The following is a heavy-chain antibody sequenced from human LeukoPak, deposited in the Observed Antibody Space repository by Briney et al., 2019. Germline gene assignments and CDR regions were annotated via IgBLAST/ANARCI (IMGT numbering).Heavy chain of an antibody. CDR3: ARQGAGYDFWRGYHTTVGY. V-gene: IGHV4-39*01. CDR1: GGSISSSSYY. CDR2: IYYSGST. J-gene: IGHJ4*02. D-gene: IGHD3-3*01. Sequence: SETLSLTSTVSGGSISSSSYYWGWIRQPPGKGLEWIGSIYYSGSTYYNPSLKSRVTISVDTSKNQFSLKLSSVTAADTAAYYCARQGAGYDFWRGYHTTVGYWGQGTLVTVSS.